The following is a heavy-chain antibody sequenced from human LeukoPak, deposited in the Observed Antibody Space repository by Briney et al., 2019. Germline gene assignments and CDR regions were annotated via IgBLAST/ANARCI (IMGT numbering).Heavy chain of an antibody. CDR2: ISTSSNYI. CDR3: ATWVRDTDAFNA. D-gene: IGHD5-18*01. Sequence: GGSLRLSCAASGFTFSTYSMNWVRQAPGKGLEWVSSISTSSNYIYYADSVKGRFTISRDNAKNLLYLQMNSLRAEDTAVYYCATWVRDTDAFNAWGRGTMVTVSS. J-gene: IGHJ3*01. V-gene: IGHV3-21*01. CDR1: GFTFSTYS.